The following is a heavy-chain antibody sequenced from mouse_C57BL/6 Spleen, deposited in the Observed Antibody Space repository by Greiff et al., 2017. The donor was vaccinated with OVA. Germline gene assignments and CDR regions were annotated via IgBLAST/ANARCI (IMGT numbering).Heavy chain of an antibody. D-gene: IGHD3-3*01. CDR1: GFSLTSYG. V-gene: IGHV2-2*01. CDR3: GRNRGMDY. Sequence: QVQLQQSGPGLVLPSPSLSLSCTASGFSLTSYGVHWVRQSPGQGLEWLGVIWRGGSTAYNAAFISRLSSSKDKSKSQVFFKMNGLQADEKAIYYCGRNRGMDYWGQGTSVTVSS. CDR2: IWRGGST. J-gene: IGHJ4*01.